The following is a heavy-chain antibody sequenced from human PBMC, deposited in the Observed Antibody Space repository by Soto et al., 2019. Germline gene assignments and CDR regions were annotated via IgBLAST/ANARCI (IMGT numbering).Heavy chain of an antibody. D-gene: IGHD5-12*01. CDR3: ARLLYSGYEYDFDY. CDR2: MNPNSGNT. Sequence: ASVTVSCTASGYTFTSYDINWVRQATGQGLEWMGWMNPNSGNTGYAQKFQGRVTMTRNTSISTAYMELSSLRSEDTAVYYCARLLYSGYEYDFDYWGQGTLVTVSS. CDR1: GYTFTSYD. J-gene: IGHJ4*02. V-gene: IGHV1-8*01.